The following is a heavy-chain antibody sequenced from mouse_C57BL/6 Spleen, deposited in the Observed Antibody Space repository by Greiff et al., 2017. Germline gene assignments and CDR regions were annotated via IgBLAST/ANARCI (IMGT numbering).Heavy chain of an antibody. D-gene: IGHD2-3*01. J-gene: IGHJ3*01. CDR1: GFSLTSYG. CDR2: IWSGGST. CDR3: ATDDGYSSWFAY. Sequence: VQLQQSGPGLVQPSQSLSITCTVSGFSLTSYGVPWVRQSPGKGLEWLGVIWSGGSTDYNAAFMSRLSITTENSNSQVFYKINSMQAYDNAIYYCATDDGYSSWFAYWGQGTLVTVSA. V-gene: IGHV2-5*01.